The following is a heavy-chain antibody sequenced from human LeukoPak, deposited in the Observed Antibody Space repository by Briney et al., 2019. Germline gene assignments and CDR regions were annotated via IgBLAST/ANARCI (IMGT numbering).Heavy chain of an antibody. J-gene: IGHJ4*02. D-gene: IGHD6-13*01. V-gene: IGHV4-59*12. CDR2: IYYSGST. CDR3: ARLGQQLVAY. CDR1: GGSISSYY. Sequence: SETLSLTCTVSGGSISSYYRSWIRQPPGKGLEWIGYIYYSGSTNYNPSLKSRVTISVDTSKNQFSLKLSSVTAADTAVYYCARLGQQLVAYWGQGTLVTVSS.